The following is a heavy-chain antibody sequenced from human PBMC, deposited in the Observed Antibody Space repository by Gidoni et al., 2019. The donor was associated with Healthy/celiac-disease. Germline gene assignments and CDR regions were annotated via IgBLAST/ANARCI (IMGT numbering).Heavy chain of an antibody. D-gene: IGHD3-22*01. J-gene: IGHJ3*02. CDR3: AKDLEGITMIVAYDAFDI. CDR1: GFPFSSYA. Sequence: EVQLLESGGGLVQPGGSLRLSCAASGFPFSSYAMSWVRQAPGKGLEWVSAISGSGGSTYYADSVKGRFTISRDNSKNTLYLQMNSLRAEDTAVYYCAKDLEGITMIVAYDAFDIWGQGTMVTVSS. CDR2: ISGSGGST. V-gene: IGHV3-23*01.